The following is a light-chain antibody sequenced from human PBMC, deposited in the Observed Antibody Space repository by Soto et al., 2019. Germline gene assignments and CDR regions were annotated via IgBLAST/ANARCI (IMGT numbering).Light chain of an antibody. J-gene: IGLJ2*01. V-gene: IGLV2-11*01. CDR1: SSDVGGYNY. CDR2: DVA. Sequence: QSALTQPRSVSGSPGQSVTVSCTGSSSDVGGYNYVSWYQQHPGKAPKLLISDVANRASGVPDRFSGSKFGNTASLTISGLQPDDEAEYFCCSYAGSYTLIFGGGTKLTVL. CDR3: CSYAGSYTLI.